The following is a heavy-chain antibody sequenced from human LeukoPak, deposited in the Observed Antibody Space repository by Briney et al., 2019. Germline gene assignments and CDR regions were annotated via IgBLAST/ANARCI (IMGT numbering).Heavy chain of an antibody. CDR1: GFTFSSYS. D-gene: IGHD1-26*01. J-gene: IGHJ4*02. CDR2: ISSSSSYI. V-gene: IGHV3-21*01. Sequence: GGSLRLSCAASGFTFSSYSTNWVRQAPGKGLEWVSSISSSSSYIYYADSVKGRFTISRDNAKNSLYLQMNSLRAEDTAVYYCARGVGYSGSYIRGYYFDYWGQGTLVTVSS. CDR3: ARGVGYSGSYIRGYYFDY.